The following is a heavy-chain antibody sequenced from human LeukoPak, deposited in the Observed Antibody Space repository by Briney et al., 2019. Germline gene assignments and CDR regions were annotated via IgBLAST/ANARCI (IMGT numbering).Heavy chain of an antibody. J-gene: IGHJ4*02. Sequence: ASVKVSCKASGYTFTSYDINWLRQATGQGLEWMGWMNPNSGNTGYAQKFQGRVTMTRNTSISTAYMELSSLRSEDTAVYYCARGGGYSYGNDYWGQGTLVTVSS. CDR3: ARGGGYSYGNDY. V-gene: IGHV1-8*01. CDR1: GYTFTSYD. D-gene: IGHD5-18*01. CDR2: MNPNSGNT.